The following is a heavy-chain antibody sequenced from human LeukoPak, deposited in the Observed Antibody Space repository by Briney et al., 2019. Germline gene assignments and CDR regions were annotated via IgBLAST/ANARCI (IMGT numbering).Heavy chain of an antibody. CDR2: IYSGGST. CDR3: ARSSSTWYYYKDV. D-gene: IGHD6-6*01. J-gene: IGHJ6*03. Sequence: GGSLRLSCAASEFTVSTNYMSWVRQAPGKGLEWVSVIYSGGSTYYADSVKGRFTISRDNSKNTLYLQMNSLRAEDTAVYYCARSSSTWYYYKDVWGKGTTVTVSS. CDR1: EFTVSTNY. V-gene: IGHV3-53*01.